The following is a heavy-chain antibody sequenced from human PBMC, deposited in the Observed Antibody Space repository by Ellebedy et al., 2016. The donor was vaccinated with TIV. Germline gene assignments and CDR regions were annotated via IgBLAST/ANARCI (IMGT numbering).Heavy chain of an antibody. CDR1: GFTFSNYW. J-gene: IGHJ4*02. D-gene: IGHD6-19*01. Sequence: GGSLRLSCAASGFTFSNYWMTWVRQAPGKGLEWVANIKQDGSEEYYVDSVKGRFTISRDNAKNSLYLQMNSLTAEDTAVYYCARDQWLGRAYYFDYWGQGTLVTVSS. V-gene: IGHV3-7*01. CDR3: ARDQWLGRAYYFDY. CDR2: IKQDGSEE.